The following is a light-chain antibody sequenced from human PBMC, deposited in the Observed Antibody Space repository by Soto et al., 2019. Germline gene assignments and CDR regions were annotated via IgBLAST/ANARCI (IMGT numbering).Light chain of an antibody. V-gene: IGKV1-13*02. Sequence: AIQLTQSPSSLSASVGDRVTITCRASQGISSALAWYQQKPGKAPKLLIYDASSLESGVPSRFSGSGSGPDFTLTISSLQPEDFATYYCQQFHSYPPITFGQGTRLEI. CDR1: QGISSA. CDR3: QQFHSYPPIT. CDR2: DAS. J-gene: IGKJ5*01.